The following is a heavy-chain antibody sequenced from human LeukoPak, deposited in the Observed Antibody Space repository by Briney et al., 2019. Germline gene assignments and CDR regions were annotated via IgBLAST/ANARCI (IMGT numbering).Heavy chain of an antibody. Sequence: PSQTLSLTCTVSGGSISSGGYYWGWIRQHPGKGLEWIGYIYYSGSTYYNPSLKSRVTISVDTSKNQFSLKLSSVTAADTAVYYCARTYYYDSSGYYFGHFDYWGQGTLVTVSS. V-gene: IGHV4-31*03. D-gene: IGHD3-22*01. CDR1: GGSISSGGYY. J-gene: IGHJ4*02. CDR3: ARTYYYDSSGYYFGHFDY. CDR2: IYYSGST.